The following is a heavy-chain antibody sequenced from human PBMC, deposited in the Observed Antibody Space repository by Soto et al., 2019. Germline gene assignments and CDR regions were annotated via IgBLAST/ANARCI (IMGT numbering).Heavy chain of an antibody. CDR1: GFPFSNFE. CDR2: ISRTASTI. Sequence: EVQLVESGGGLVQPGGSMRLSCAASGFPFSNFEMNWVRQATGKGLEWISYISRTASTIAYADSVKGRFAISRDNAKNSLSLQMNSLRPEDTAVYYCAPGGATGGDRWGQGSLVTVAA. CDR3: APGGATGGDR. V-gene: IGHV3-48*03. J-gene: IGHJ5*02. D-gene: IGHD2-8*02.